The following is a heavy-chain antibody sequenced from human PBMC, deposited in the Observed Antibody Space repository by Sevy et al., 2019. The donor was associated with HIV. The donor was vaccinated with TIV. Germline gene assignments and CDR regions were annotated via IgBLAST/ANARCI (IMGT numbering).Heavy chain of an antibody. CDR1: GFNFGDYP. D-gene: IGHD3-10*01. CDR2: IRSKASGGTT. CDR3: SKGGSGTGWFDP. J-gene: IGHJ5*02. V-gene: IGHV3-49*03. Sequence: GGSLRLSCRASGFNFGDYPMSWFRQAPGKGLAWVGFIRSKASGGTTQYAASVKGRFTISRDDSESIAYPQMNSLKIEDTAVYYCSKGGSGTGWFDPWGQGTLVTVSS.